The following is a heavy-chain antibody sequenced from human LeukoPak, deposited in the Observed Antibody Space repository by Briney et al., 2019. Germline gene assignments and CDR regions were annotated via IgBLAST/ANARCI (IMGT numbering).Heavy chain of an antibody. CDR1: GGSISSYY. Sequence: PSETLSLTCTVSGGSISSYYWSWIRQPAGKGLEWIGRIYTSGSTNYNPSLKSRVTMSVDTSKNQFSLKLSSVTAADTAVYYCARDAGRRRWQRTLVGDDAFDIWGQGTMVTVSS. CDR3: ARDAGRRRWQRTLVGDDAFDI. D-gene: IGHD3-16*01. V-gene: IGHV4-4*07. CDR2: IYTSGST. J-gene: IGHJ3*02.